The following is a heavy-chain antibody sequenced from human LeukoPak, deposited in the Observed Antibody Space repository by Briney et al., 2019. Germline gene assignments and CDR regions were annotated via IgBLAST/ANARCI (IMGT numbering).Heavy chain of an antibody. CDR1: GFTFSGYW. V-gene: IGHV3-7*05. Sequence: GGSLRLSCAASGFTFSGYWMSWVRQAPGKGLEWVASIKQDGSDKYYVDSVKGRFTISRDNAKKTLFLQMNTLRAEDTAVYYCARGYGPPDSWGQGTLVTVSS. CDR2: IKQDGSDK. CDR3: ARGYGPPDS. J-gene: IGHJ4*02. D-gene: IGHD2-15*01.